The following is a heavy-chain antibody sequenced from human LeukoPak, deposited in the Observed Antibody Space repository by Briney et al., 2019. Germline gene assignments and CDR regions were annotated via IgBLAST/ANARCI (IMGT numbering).Heavy chain of an antibody. CDR1: GFTFSSYW. CDR3: ARKDSSPRTFDY. J-gene: IGHJ4*02. Sequence: AGGSLRLSCAASGFTFSSYWMSWVRQAPGKGLEWVANIKQDGSEKYYVDSVKGRFTISRDNAKKSLFLQMNSLRADDTAVYYCARKDSSPRTFDYWGQGTLVTVSS. V-gene: IGHV3-7*01. CDR2: IKQDGSEK. D-gene: IGHD3-22*01.